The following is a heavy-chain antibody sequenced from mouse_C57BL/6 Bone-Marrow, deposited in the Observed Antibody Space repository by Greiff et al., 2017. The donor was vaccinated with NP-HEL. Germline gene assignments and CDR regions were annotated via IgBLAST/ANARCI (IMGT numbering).Heavy chain of an antibody. Sequence: QVQLQQPGAELVKPGASVKLSCKASGYTFTSYWMQWVKQRPGQGLEWIGEIDPSDIYTNYNQKFKGKATLTVDTSSSTAYMQLSSLTSEDSAVYYCAREGWDLYYYAMDYWGQGTSVTVSS. CDR3: AREGWDLYYYAMDY. D-gene: IGHD3-3*01. CDR2: IDPSDIYT. V-gene: IGHV1-50*01. CDR1: GYTFTSYW. J-gene: IGHJ4*01.